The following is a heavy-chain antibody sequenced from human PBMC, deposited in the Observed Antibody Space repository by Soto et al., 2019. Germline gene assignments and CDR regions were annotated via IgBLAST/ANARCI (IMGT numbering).Heavy chain of an antibody. CDR3: ARTPTTGIAAAVTFDY. CDR1: GGSISSYY. V-gene: IGHV4-59*01. CDR2: IYYSGST. D-gene: IGHD6-13*01. Sequence: SETLSLTCTVSGGSISSYYWSWIRQPPGKGLEWIGYIYYSGSTNYNPSLKSRVTISVDTSKNQFSLKLSSVTAADTAVYYCARTPTTGIAAAVTFDYWGQGTLVTVSS. J-gene: IGHJ4*02.